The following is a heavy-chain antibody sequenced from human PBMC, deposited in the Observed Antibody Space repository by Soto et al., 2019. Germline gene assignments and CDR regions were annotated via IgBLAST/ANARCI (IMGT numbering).Heavy chain of an antibody. D-gene: IGHD3-3*01. CDR3: AREANTIYAPHGLDV. J-gene: IGHJ6*02. Sequence: GGSLRLSCAVSGFPFDSYSMSWVRQAPGQGLEWLASLSSGSFYIFHADSIRGRFSISRDDAKNLLFLQMNSLTIEDTATYYCAREANTIYAPHGLDVWGQGTAVRVSS. CDR2: LSSGSFYI. CDR1: GFPFDSYS. V-gene: IGHV3-21*01.